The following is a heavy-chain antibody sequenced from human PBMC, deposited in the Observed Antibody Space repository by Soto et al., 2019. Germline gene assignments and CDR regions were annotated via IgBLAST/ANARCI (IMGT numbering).Heavy chain of an antibody. D-gene: IGHD3-9*01. CDR2: IYPGDSDT. V-gene: IGHV5-51*01. CDR3: ARHDILTGYPTRMDV. CDR1: GYSFTSYW. Sequence: PGESLKISCKGSGYSFTSYWIGWVRQMPGKGLEWMGIIYPGDSDTRYSPSFQGQVTISADKSISTAYLQWSSLKASDTAMYYCARHDILTGYPTRMDVWGQGTTVTVSS. J-gene: IGHJ6*02.